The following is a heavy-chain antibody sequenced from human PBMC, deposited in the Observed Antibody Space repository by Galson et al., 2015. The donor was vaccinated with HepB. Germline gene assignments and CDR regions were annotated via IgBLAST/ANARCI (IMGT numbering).Heavy chain of an antibody. Sequence: SLRLSCAASGFTFSSYAMSWVRQAPGKGLEWVSAISGSGGSTYYADSVKGRFTISRDNSKNTLHLQMNSLRAEDTAVYYCAKKVGSGWKYFDYWGQGTLVTVSS. CDR3: AKKVGSGWKYFDY. CDR1: GFTFSSYA. CDR2: ISGSGGST. V-gene: IGHV3-23*01. J-gene: IGHJ4*02. D-gene: IGHD6-19*01.